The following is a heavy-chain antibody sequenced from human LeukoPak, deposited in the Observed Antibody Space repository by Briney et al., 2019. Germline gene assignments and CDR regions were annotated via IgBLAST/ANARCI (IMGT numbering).Heavy chain of an antibody. D-gene: IGHD3-10*01. CDR3: ARVLGSYYNGGNDY. J-gene: IGHJ4*02. CDR1: GFTFSSYW. CDR2: IKQDGSEK. V-gene: IGHV3-7*01. Sequence: GGSLRLSCAASGFTFSSYWMSWVRQAPGKGLERVANIKQDGSEKYYVDSVKGRFTISRDNAKNSLYLQMNSLRAEDTAVYYCARVLGSYYNGGNDYWGQGTLVTVSS.